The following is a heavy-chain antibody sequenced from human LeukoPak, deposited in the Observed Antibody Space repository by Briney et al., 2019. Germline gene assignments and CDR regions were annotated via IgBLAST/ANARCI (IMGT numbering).Heavy chain of an antibody. J-gene: IGHJ6*03. CDR2: IYTSGST. CDR1: GGSISSYY. Sequence: KPSETLSLTCSVSGGSISSYYWSWIRQPAGKGLEWIGRIYTSGSTNYNPSLKSRVTMSVDTSKSQFSLKLSSVTAADTAVYYCARAADTAMYYYYYMDVWGKGTTVTVSS. CDR3: ARAADTAMYYYYYMDV. V-gene: IGHV4-4*07. D-gene: IGHD5-18*01.